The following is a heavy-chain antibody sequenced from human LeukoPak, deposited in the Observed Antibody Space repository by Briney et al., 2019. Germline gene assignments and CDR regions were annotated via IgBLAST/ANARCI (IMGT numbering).Heavy chain of an antibody. J-gene: IGHJ6*03. Sequence: ASVKVSCKASGYTFTSYDINWVRQATGQGLEWMGWMNPNSGNTGYAQKFQGRVTMTRNTSISTAYMELSSLRSEDTAVYYCARGPGYCSSTSCYYYYMDVWGKGNTVTVSS. V-gene: IGHV1-8*01. CDR1: GYTFTSYD. CDR3: ARGPGYCSSTSCYYYYMDV. CDR2: MNPNSGNT. D-gene: IGHD2-2*01.